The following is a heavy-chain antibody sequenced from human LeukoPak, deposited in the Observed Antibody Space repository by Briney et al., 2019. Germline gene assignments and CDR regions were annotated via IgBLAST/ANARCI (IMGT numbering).Heavy chain of an antibody. CDR1: GFTFDDYA. CDR2: MSWNSGSI. V-gene: IGHV3-9*01. D-gene: IGHD1-26*01. Sequence: GGSLRLSCAASGFTFDDYAMHWVRQAPGKGLEWVSGMSWNSGSIGYADSVKGRFTISRDNAKNSLYLQMNSLRAEDPALYYCAKVGATGYYFDYWGQGTLVTVSS. CDR3: AKVGATGYYFDY. J-gene: IGHJ4*02.